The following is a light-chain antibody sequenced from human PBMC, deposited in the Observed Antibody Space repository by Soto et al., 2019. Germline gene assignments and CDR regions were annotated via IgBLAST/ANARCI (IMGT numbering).Light chain of an antibody. J-gene: IGLJ2*01. Sequence: QSALTQPASVSGSPGQSITISCTGTSSDVGAYNYVSWYQQHPGKAPKVIIYDVSYRPSGVSNRFSGSKSGDTASLTISGLQAEDEADYYCSSYTSTSTPVVFGGGTKLTVL. V-gene: IGLV2-14*01. CDR1: SSDVGAYNY. CDR3: SSYTSTSTPVV. CDR2: DVS.